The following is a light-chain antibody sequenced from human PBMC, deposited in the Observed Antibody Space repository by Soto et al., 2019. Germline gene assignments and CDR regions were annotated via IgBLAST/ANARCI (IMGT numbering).Light chain of an antibody. Sequence: DIQMTQSPSFVSASVGDRVTITCRASQSIDNWLAWYQQKPGKAPKLLIYDASTLESGVSSGFSGSGSGTEFTLTISSLRPDDFATYYCQHYDNFPYTFGQGTKLEIK. CDR1: QSIDNW. CDR2: DAS. CDR3: QHYDNFPYT. V-gene: IGKV1-5*01. J-gene: IGKJ2*01.